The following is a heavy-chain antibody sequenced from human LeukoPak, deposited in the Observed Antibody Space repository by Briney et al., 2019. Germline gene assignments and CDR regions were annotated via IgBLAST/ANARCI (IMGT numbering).Heavy chain of an antibody. Sequence: GGSLRLSCAASGFSVSNNYMSWVRQAPGKGLEWVSLIYSGGGRYYADSVQGRFTISRDNSKNTLSLQMNSLRAEDTAVYYCARDSSGYFDYWGQGTLVTVSS. J-gene: IGHJ4*02. V-gene: IGHV3-66*01. CDR1: GFSVSNNY. CDR3: ARDSSGYFDY. D-gene: IGHD3-22*01. CDR2: IYSGGGR.